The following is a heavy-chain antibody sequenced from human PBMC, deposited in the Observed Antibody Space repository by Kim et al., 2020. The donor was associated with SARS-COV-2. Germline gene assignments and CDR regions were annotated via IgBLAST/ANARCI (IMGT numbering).Heavy chain of an antibody. J-gene: IGHJ4*02. CDR3: ARGNLYTYYGDYALTDY. Sequence: GGSLRLSCAASGFIFSTYGMHWVRQAPGKGLEWVAVIWFDGSNKFYADSVKGRFTISRDNSKNTLYLQMNSLRVEDTAVYYCARGNLYTYYGDYALTDYWGQGTLVTVSS. CDR1: GFIFSTYG. CDR2: IWFDGSNK. D-gene: IGHD4-17*01. V-gene: IGHV3-33*01.